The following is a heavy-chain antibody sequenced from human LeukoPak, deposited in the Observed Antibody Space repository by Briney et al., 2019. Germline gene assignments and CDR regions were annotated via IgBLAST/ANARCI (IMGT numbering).Heavy chain of an antibody. CDR3: AKDVRTIIAVAGTFDD. D-gene: IGHD6-19*01. J-gene: IGHJ4*02. Sequence: PGGSLRLSCAASGFTFSSYAMHWARQAPGKGLEWVAVISYDGSNTYYADSVKGRFTISRDKSKNTLYLQMSSLRAEDTAVYYCAKDVRTIIAVAGTFDDWGQGTLVTVSS. CDR2: ISYDGSNT. CDR1: GFTFSSYA. V-gene: IGHV3-30-3*01.